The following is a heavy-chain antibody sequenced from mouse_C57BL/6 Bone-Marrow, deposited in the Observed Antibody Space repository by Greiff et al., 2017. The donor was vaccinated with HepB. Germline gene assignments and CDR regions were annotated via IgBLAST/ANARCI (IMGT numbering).Heavy chain of an antibody. CDR1: GFTFSDYG. CDR3: ARWLLPHYYAMDY. J-gene: IGHJ4*01. CDR2: ISNLAYSI. Sequence: EVQGVESGGGLVQPGGSLKLSCAASGFTFSDYGMAWVRQAPRKGPEWVAFISNLAYSIYYADTVTGRFTISRENAKNTLYLEMSSLRSEDTAMYYCARWLLPHYYAMDYWGQGTSVTVSS. D-gene: IGHD2-3*01. V-gene: IGHV5-15*01.